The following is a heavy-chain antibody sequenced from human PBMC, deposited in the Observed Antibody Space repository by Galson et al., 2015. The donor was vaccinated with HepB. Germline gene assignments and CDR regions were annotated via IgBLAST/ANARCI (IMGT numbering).Heavy chain of an antibody. V-gene: IGHV3-30*03. CDR1: GFTFSSYG. J-gene: IGHJ3*02. D-gene: IGHD6-19*01. CDR3: AAGSSGWAWDAFDI. Sequence: SLRLSCAASGFTFSSYGMHWVRQVPGKGLEWVAVISYDGSNKYYADSVKGRFTISRDNSKNTLYLQMNSLRAEDTAVYYCAAGSSGWAWDAFDIWGQGTMVTVSS. CDR2: ISYDGSNK.